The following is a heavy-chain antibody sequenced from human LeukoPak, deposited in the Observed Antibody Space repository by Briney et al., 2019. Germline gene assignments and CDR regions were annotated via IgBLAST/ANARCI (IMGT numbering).Heavy chain of an antibody. CDR3: ARVRSYGDYVPSVINYYYYMDV. V-gene: IGHV4-61*02. J-gene: IGHJ6*03. Sequence: SSETLSLTCTVSGDSISSGNYYWSWIRQPAGKGLEWIGRIYTSGSTNYNPSLQSRVTISVDTSKNQFSLKLSSVTAADTAVYYCARVRSYGDYVPSVINYYYYMDVWGKGTTVTVSS. CDR1: GDSISSGNYY. CDR2: IYTSGST. D-gene: IGHD4-17*01.